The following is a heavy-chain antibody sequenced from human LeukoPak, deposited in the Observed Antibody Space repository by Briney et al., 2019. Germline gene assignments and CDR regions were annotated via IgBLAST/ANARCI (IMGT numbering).Heavy chain of an antibody. CDR1: GFTFIIYS. V-gene: IGHV3-23*01. CDR2: ITGSGDRT. D-gene: IGHD3-22*01. J-gene: IGHJ4*02. Sequence: AGGSLRLSCAASGFTFIIYSMNWVRQAPGKGLEWVSGITGSGDRTYYADSVKGRFTISRDNSKNTLYLQMNSLRAEDTALYYCAKDSYDSGGYYHFDYWGQGTLVTVSS. CDR3: AKDSYDSGGYYHFDY.